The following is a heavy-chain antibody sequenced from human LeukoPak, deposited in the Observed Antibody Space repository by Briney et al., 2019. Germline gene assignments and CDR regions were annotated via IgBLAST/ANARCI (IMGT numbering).Heavy chain of an antibody. CDR1: GFTFSDYY. CDR2: ISSSGSTI. V-gene: IGHV3-11*04. Sequence: PGGSLRLSCAASGFTFSDYYMSWIRQAPGKGLEWVSYISSSGSTIYYADSVKGRFTISRDNAKNSLYLQMNSLRAEDTAVYYRARANLPDYYDSNNWFDPWGQGTLVTVSS. CDR3: ARANLPDYYDSNNWFDP. D-gene: IGHD3-22*01. J-gene: IGHJ5*02.